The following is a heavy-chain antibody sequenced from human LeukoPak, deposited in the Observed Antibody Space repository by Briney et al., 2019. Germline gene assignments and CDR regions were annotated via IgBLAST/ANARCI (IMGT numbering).Heavy chain of an antibody. D-gene: IGHD3-10*01. CDR2: IRSTANGYAT. J-gene: IGHJ4*02. Sequence: GGSLRLSRAASGFTFSGSALHWVRQASGKGLEWVGRIRSTANGYATAYAASVKGRFTISRDDSKNTAYLQMDSLKTEDTAVYYCTGNYYGSGSYADFDYWGQGTLVTVSS. CDR1: GFTFSGSA. CDR3: TGNYYGSGSYADFDY. V-gene: IGHV3-73*01.